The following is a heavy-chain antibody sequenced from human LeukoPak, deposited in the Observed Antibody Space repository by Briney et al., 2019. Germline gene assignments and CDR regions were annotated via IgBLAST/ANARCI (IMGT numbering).Heavy chain of an antibody. D-gene: IGHD2-2*01. CDR3: ARVGCSSTSCYFVGVDVDAFDI. CDR2: SNTNSGGT. CDR1: GYTFTCCY. Sequence: GASVTASFKSAGYTFTCCYMHRVRHAPGQGLEWVGLSNTNSGGTINYYKVQGRGTLTIATSISTAYMYLSRLRSEDTAVYYCARVGCSSTSCYFVGVDVDAFDIWGQGTMVTVSS. J-gene: IGHJ3*02. V-gene: IGHV1-2*06.